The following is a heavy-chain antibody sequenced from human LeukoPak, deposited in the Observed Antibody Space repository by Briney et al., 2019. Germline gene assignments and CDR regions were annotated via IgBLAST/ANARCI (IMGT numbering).Heavy chain of an antibody. J-gene: IGHJ6*02. CDR1: GFSFGDFG. V-gene: IGHV3-20*04. CDR2: INWNGVGT. CDR3: AKDRVDYGMDV. Sequence: RSGGSLRLSCAASGFSFGDFGMSWVRQAPGKGLEWVSGINWNGVGTSYIDSVKGRFTVSRDNAKNTLYLQMNSLRAEDTAVYYCAKDRVDYGMDVWGQGTTVTVSS. D-gene: IGHD3-10*01.